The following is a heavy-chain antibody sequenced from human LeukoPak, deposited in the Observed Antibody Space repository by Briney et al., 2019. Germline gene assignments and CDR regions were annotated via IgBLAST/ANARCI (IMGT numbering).Heavy chain of an antibody. J-gene: IGHJ4*02. CDR1: GLTVVSNY. Sequence: PGGSLRLSFAAPGLTVVSNYMTWVRQAPGKGLECVSVIYSGGSTYYADSVKGRFTISRHNTKNTLYLQMSSLRAEDTAVYYCSSSSPTSYTGYWGQGTLVTVSS. V-gene: IGHV3-53*04. D-gene: IGHD6-13*01. CDR3: SSSSPTSYTGY. CDR2: IYSGGST.